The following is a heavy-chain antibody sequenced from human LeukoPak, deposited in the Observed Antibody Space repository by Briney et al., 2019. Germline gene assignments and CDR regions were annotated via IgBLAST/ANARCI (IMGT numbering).Heavy chain of an antibody. CDR1: GYTFTDYY. CDR3: ASLGATTIHYYGMDV. J-gene: IGHJ6*02. CDR2: INPISGGT. V-gene: IGHV1-2*02. D-gene: IGHD1-26*01. Sequence: ASVKVSCKASGYTFTDYYLHWVRQAPGQGLEWMGWINPISGGTNYAQKFQGSVTMTRDASITTVYTELSSLRSDDTAVYYCASLGATTIHYYGMDVWGRGTTVTVSS.